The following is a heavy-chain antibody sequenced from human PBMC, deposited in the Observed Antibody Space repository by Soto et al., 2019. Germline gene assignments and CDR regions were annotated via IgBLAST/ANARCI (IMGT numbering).Heavy chain of an antibody. J-gene: IGHJ6*02. CDR3: ARDGVVGYGYYYYGMDV. CDR2: INPSGGST. Sequence: ASVKVFCKASGYTFTSYAMHWVRQAPGQGLEWMGIINPSGGSTSYAQKFQGRVTMTRDTSTSTVYMELSSLRSEDTAVYYCARDGVVGYGYYYYGMDVWGQGTTVTVSS. V-gene: IGHV1-46*01. D-gene: IGHD3-3*01. CDR1: GYTFTSYA.